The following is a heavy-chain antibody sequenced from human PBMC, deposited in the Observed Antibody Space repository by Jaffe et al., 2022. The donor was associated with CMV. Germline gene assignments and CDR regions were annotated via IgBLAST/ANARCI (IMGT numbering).Heavy chain of an antibody. CDR2: INHSGST. J-gene: IGHJ5*02. CDR3: ARFIHADKGLRSRLFDP. V-gene: IGHV4-34*01. Sequence: QVQLQQWGAGLLKPSETLSLTCAVYGGSFSGYYWSWIRQPPGKGLEWIGEINHSGSTNYNPSLKSRVTISVDTSKNQFSLKLSSVTAADTAVYYCARFIHADKGLRSRLFDPWGQGTLVTVSS. D-gene: IGHD5-12*01. CDR1: GGSFSGYY.